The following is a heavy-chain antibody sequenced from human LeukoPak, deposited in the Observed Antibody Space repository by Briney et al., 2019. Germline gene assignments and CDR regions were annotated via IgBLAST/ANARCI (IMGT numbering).Heavy chain of an antibody. J-gene: IGHJ4*02. V-gene: IGHV3-30*02. CDR3: AKAPRAAAGPGYFDY. CDR1: GFTFSSYG. D-gene: IGHD6-13*01. CDR2: IRYDGSNK. Sequence: PGGSLRLSCAASGFTFSSYGMHWVRQAPGKGLEWVAFIRYDGSNKYYADSVKGRFTISRDNSKNTLYLQMNSLRAEDTAVYYCAKAPRAAAGPGYFDYWGQGTLVTVSS.